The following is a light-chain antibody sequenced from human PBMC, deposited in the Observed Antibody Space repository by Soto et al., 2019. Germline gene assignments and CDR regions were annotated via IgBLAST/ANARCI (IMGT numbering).Light chain of an antibody. V-gene: IGLV2-14*03. CDR1: SSDVGGYKY. J-gene: IGLJ2*01. Sequence: QSALTQPASVSGSPGQWVTISCTGTSSDVGGYKYVSWYQQHPNRAPKLIIYDVANRPSGVSNRFSGSKSGDTASLTISGLQADDEANYYCSSYTSNDVVFGGGTKLTVL. CDR2: DVA. CDR3: SSYTSNDVV.